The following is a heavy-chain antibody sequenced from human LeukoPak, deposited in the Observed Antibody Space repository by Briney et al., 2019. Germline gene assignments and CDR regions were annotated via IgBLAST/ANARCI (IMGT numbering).Heavy chain of an antibody. CDR2: IYYTGST. Sequence: SETQSLTCTVSGGSMSSYYWSWIRQPPGKGLEYIGYIYYTGSTYYNPSLKSRVTISVDTSKRQFSLRLSSVSAADTAVYYCARDATAGNFDYWGQGTLVTVSS. CDR1: GGSMSSYY. D-gene: IGHD6-13*01. CDR3: ARDATAGNFDY. J-gene: IGHJ4*02. V-gene: IGHV4-59*12.